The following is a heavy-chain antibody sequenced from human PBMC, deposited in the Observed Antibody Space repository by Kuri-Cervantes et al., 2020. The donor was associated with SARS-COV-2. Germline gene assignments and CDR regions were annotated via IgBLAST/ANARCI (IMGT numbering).Heavy chain of an antibody. J-gene: IGHJ4*02. Sequence: GESLKISCAASGFTFSSYAMSWVRQAPGKGLEWVSAISGSGGSTYYADPVKGRFTISRDNSKNTLYLQMNSLRAEDTAVYYCAKSRWQQLSWLDYWGQGTLVTVSS. CDR3: AKSRWQQLSWLDY. V-gene: IGHV3-23*01. CDR1: GFTFSSYA. D-gene: IGHD6-13*01. CDR2: ISGSGGST.